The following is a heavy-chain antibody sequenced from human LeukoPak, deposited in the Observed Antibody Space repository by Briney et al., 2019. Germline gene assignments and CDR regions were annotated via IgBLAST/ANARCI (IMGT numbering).Heavy chain of an antibody. J-gene: IGHJ6*02. CDR2: IRSKAYGGTT. CDR3: RGDSSGYYSDYGMDV. D-gene: IGHD3-22*01. Sequence: GGSLRLSCAASGFTFSSYAMSWVRQAPGKGLERVSFIRSKAYGGTTEYAASVKGRFTISRDDSKSIAYLQMNSLKTEDTAVYYCRGDSSGYYSDYGMDVWGQGTTVTVSS. V-gene: IGHV3-49*04. CDR1: GFTFSSYA.